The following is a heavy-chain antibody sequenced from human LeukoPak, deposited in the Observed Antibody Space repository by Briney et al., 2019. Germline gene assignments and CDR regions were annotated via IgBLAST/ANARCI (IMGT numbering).Heavy chain of an antibody. CDR2: ISGSGGST. Sequence: AGGSLRLSRAASGFTFSSYAMSWVRQAPGKGLEWVSAISGSGGSTYYADSVKGRFTISRDNSKNTLYLQMNSLRAEDTAVYYCAKGAWIQLWKNYFDYWGQGTLVTVSS. J-gene: IGHJ4*02. V-gene: IGHV3-23*01. D-gene: IGHD5-18*01. CDR3: AKGAWIQLWKNYFDY. CDR1: GFTFSSYA.